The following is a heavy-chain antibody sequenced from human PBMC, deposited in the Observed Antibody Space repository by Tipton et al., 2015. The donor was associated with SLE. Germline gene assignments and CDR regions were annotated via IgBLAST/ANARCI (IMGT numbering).Heavy chain of an antibody. Sequence: SLRLSCAASGFTFSSYGMHWVRQAPGKGLEWVAVIWYDGSNKYYADSVKGRFTISRDNSKNTLYLQMNSLRAEDTAVYYCARAPKLMVRGVSDAFDIWGQGTMVTVSS. V-gene: IGHV3-33*01. CDR1: GFTFSSYG. D-gene: IGHD3-10*01. CDR3: ARAPKLMVRGVSDAFDI. J-gene: IGHJ3*02. CDR2: IWYDGSNK.